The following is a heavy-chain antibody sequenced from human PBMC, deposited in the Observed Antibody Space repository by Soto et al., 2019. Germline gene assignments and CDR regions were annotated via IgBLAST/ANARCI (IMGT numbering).Heavy chain of an antibody. V-gene: IGHV1-8*02. CDR2: MNAINGAT. CDR3: GRGPSPRAPAGGTPYYYAMDV. CDR1: GYDFTAYD. D-gene: IGHD2-2*01. Sequence: QVLLVQSGAEVKQSGASVKVSCKASGYDFTAYDINWVRQASGQGLEWMGWMNAINGATGTARRFQGRVSMTRNTDTGTAYLELTSLRSDDTAVYFCGRGPSPRAPAGGTPYYYAMDVWGQGTTVTVSS. J-gene: IGHJ6*02.